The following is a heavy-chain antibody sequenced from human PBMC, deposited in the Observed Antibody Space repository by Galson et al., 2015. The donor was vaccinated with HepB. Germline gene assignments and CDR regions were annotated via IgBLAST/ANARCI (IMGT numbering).Heavy chain of an antibody. V-gene: IGHV2-70*11. D-gene: IGHD2/OR15-2a*01. CDR2: IDWDDDK. CDR1: GFSLSTSGMC. J-gene: IGHJ5*02. Sequence: PALVKPTQTLTLTCTFSGFSLSTSGMCVSWIRQPPGKALEWLARIDWDDDKYYSTSLKTRLTISKDTSKNQVVLTMTNMDPVDTATYYCARSRGGANWFDPWGQGTLVTVSS. CDR3: ARSRGGANWFDP.